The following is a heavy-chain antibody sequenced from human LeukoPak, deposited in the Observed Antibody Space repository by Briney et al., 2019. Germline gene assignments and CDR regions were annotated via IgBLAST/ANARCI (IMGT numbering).Heavy chain of an antibody. J-gene: IGHJ4*02. D-gene: IGHD4-17*01. CDR3: TTVDYGDYVPDY. Sequence: GGSLRLSCAASGFTFSKAWMSWVLQAPGKGLEWVGQIKSITDGGTTDYAAPVKGRFTNSRDDSKNSLYLLMNSLKTEDTAVYYCTTVDYGDYVPDYWGQGTLVTVSS. V-gene: IGHV3-15*01. CDR1: GFTFSKAW. CDR2: IKSITDGGTT.